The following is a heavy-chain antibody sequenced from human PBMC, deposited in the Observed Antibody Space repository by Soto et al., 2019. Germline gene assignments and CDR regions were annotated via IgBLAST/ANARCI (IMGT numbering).Heavy chain of an antibody. CDR3: ARDIVDTIEQYYYYGMDV. CDR2: INSDGSST. V-gene: IGHV3-74*01. CDR1: GFTFSSYW. D-gene: IGHD5-12*01. J-gene: IGHJ6*02. Sequence: GGSLRLSCAASGFTFSSYWMHWVRQAPGKGLVWVSRINSDGSSTSYADSVKGRFTISRDNAKNTLYLQMSSLRAEDTAVYYCARDIVDTIEQYYYYGMDVWGQGTTVTVSS.